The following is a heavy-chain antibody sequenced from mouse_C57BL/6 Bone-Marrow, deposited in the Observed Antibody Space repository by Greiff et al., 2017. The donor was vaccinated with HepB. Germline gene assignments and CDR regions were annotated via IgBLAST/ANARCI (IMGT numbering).Heavy chain of an antibody. CDR2: ISNGGGST. Sequence: EVKLEESGGGLVQPGGSLKLSCAASGFTFSDYYMYWVRQTPEKRLEWVAYISNGGGSTYYPDTVKGRFTISRDNAKNTLYLQMSRLKSEDTAMYYCARSMVTTGFAYWGQGTLVTVSA. V-gene: IGHV5-12*01. J-gene: IGHJ3*01. D-gene: IGHD2-2*01. CDR3: ARSMVTTGFAY. CDR1: GFTFSDYY.